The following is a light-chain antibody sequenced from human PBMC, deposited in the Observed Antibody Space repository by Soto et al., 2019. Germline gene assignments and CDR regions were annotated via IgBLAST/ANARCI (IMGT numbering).Light chain of an antibody. V-gene: IGKV1-5*03. CDR3: QQFKDYVWT. Sequence: DIQMTQSPSTLSASVGDRVTITCRASQSISNWLAWYQQKPGKAPKLLIYKASSLESGVPSRFSGSGSGTEFTLTISSLQPDDFATYYCQQFKDYVWTFGQGTKVDI. CDR1: QSISNW. CDR2: KAS. J-gene: IGKJ1*01.